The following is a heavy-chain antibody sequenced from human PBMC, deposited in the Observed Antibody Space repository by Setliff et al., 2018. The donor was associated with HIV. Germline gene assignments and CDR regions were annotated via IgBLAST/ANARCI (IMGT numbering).Heavy chain of an antibody. CDR3: ARETYYYDNPQYYYYYMDV. Sequence: SETLSLTCTVSGGSISSCSYYWSWIRQPAGKGLEWIGRIYTSGSTNYNPSLKSRVTISVDTSKNQFSLKLRSVTAADTAVYYCARETYYYDNPQYYYYYMDVWGKGTTVTVSS. V-gene: IGHV4-61*02. D-gene: IGHD3-22*01. CDR1: GGSISSCSYY. J-gene: IGHJ6*03. CDR2: IYTSGST.